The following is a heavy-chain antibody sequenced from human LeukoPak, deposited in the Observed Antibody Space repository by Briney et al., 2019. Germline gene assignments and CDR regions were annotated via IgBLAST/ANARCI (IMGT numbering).Heavy chain of an antibody. V-gene: IGHV3-23*01. Sequence: GGSLRLSCAASGFTFSSYAMSWVRQAPGKGLEWVSAISGSGGSTYYADSVKGRFTISRDNSKNTLYLQMNSLRAEDTAVYYCAKGTRGYSYGDSDYWGQGTLVTVSS. CDR1: GFTFSSYA. J-gene: IGHJ4*02. CDR3: AKGTRGYSYGDSDY. CDR2: ISGSGGST. D-gene: IGHD5-18*01.